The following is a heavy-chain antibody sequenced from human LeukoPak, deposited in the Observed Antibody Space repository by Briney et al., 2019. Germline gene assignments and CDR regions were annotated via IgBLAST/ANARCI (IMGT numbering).Heavy chain of an antibody. CDR3: ASLGGTVTMVDYYFDY. CDR2: IKQDGSEK. CDR1: GFTFSSYA. V-gene: IGHV3-7*01. Sequence: GGSLRLSCAASGFTFSSYAMSWVRQAPGKGLEWVANIKQDGSEKYYVDSVKGRFTISRDNAKNSLYLQMNSLRAEDTAVYYCASLGGTVTMVDYYFDYWGQGTLVTVSS. J-gene: IGHJ4*02. D-gene: IGHD4-17*01.